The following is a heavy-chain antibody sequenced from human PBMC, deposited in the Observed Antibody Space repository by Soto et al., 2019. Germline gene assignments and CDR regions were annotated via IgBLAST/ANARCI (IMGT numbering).Heavy chain of an antibody. CDR3: ARGLGGGGLRPLDS. D-gene: IGHD2-21*01. Sequence: QVQLVPSGAEVKKPGASVKVSCKASGYTFTSYDINWVRQATGQGLEWMGWMNPNSGNTGYAHKFQGRVTMTSSTSISTAYMELSSLRSEDTAVYYCARGLGGGGLRPLDSWGQGTLVTVSS. V-gene: IGHV1-8*01. J-gene: IGHJ4*02. CDR1: GYTFTSYD. CDR2: MNPNSGNT.